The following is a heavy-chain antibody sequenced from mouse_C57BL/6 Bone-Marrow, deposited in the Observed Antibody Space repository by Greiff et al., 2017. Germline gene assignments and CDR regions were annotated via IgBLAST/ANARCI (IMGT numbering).Heavy chain of an antibody. CDR3: ARSGWLLQVDY. CDR1: GYTFTSYW. CDR2: SDPNSGGT. V-gene: IGHV1-72*01. Sequence: VQLQQPGAELVKPGASVKLSCKASGYTFTSYWMHWVKQRPGRGLEWIGRSDPNSGGTKYNEKFKSKATLTVDKPSSTAYMQLSSLTSEDSAVYYCARSGWLLQVDYWGQGTTLTVSS. D-gene: IGHD2-3*01. J-gene: IGHJ2*01.